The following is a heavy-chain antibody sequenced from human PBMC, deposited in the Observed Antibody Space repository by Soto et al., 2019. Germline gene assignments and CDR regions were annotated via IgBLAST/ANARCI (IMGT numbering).Heavy chain of an antibody. CDR3: ARGTPGYSSSAAYYYYGMDV. V-gene: IGHV3-7*05. CDR1: GFTFSSYW. CDR2: IKQDGSEK. Sequence: GGSLRLSCAASGFTFSSYWMSWVRQAPGKGLEWVANIKQDGSEKYYVDSVKGRFTISRDNAKNSLYLQMNSLRAEDTAVYYCARGTPGYSSSAAYYYYGMDVWGQGTTVTVSS. J-gene: IGHJ6*02. D-gene: IGHD6-6*01.